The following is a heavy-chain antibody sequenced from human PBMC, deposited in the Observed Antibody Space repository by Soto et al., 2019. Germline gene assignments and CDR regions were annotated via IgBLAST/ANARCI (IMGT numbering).Heavy chain of an antibody. J-gene: IGHJ6*02. Sequence: LSLTCAVYGGSFSGYYWSWIRQPPGKGLEWIGEINHSGSTNYNPSLKSRVTISVDTSKNQFSLKLSSVTAADTAVYYCAREKQTRYYYYYGMDVWGQGTTVTVSS. CDR2: INHSGST. D-gene: IGHD2-2*01. V-gene: IGHV4-34*01. CDR3: AREKQTRYYYYYGMDV. CDR1: GGSFSGYY.